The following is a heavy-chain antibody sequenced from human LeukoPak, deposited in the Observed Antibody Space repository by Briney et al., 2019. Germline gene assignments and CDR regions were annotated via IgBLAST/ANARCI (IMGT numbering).Heavy chain of an antibody. V-gene: IGHV3-30*02. J-gene: IGHJ5*02. CDR1: GFTFSSYG. CDR2: IRYDGSNK. Sequence: GGSLRLSCAASGFTFSSYGMHWVRQAPGKGLEWVAFIRYDGSNKYYADSVKGRFTISRDNSKNTLYLQMNSLRAEDTAVYYCARSPIWGDYGGWFDPWGQGTLVTVSS. D-gene: IGHD4-17*01. CDR3: ARSPIWGDYGGWFDP.